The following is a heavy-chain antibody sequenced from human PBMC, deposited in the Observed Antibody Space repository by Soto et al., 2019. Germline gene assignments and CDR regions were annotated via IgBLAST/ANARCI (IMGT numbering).Heavy chain of an antibody. J-gene: IGHJ4*02. CDR3: ATLNSFGSDY. CDR2: IYSDGSGT. D-gene: IGHD5-18*01. V-gene: IGHV3-74*03. Sequence: GGSLRLSCAASGFTFSNFWMHWVRQAPGKGLVWVSRIYSDGSGTMYADSVKGRFTISRDNAKSTLYLQMNSLRAEDTAVYYCATLNSFGSDYWGRGALVTVSS. CDR1: GFTFSNFW.